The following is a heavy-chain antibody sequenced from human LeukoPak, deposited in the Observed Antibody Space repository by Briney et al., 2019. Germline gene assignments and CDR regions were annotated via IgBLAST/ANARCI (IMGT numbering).Heavy chain of an antibody. J-gene: IGHJ4*02. CDR1: GFTFSGYG. CDR3: ARDLGDY. CDR2: ISYDGNNK. V-gene: IGHV3-30*03. Sequence: GGSLRLSCAASGFTFSGYGMHWVRQAPGKGLEWVAVISYDGNNKYYADSVKGRFTISRDNSKNTLYLQMNSLRPEDTAVYYCARDLGDYWGQGTLVTVSS.